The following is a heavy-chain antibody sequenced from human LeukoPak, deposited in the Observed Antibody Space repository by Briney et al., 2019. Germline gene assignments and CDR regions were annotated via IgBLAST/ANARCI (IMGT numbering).Heavy chain of an antibody. CDR1: GGSISSGDYY. CDR3: ARAPPGYCSGGSCYEGEDNWFDP. J-gene: IGHJ5*02. D-gene: IGHD2-15*01. V-gene: IGHV4-30-4*01. CDR2: IYYSGST. Sequence: PSQTLSLTCTVSGGSISSGDYYWSWIRQPPGTGLEWIGYIYYSGSTYYNPSLKSRVTISVDTSKNQFSLKLSSVTAADTAVYYCARAPPGYCSGGSCYEGEDNWFDPWGQGTLVTVSP.